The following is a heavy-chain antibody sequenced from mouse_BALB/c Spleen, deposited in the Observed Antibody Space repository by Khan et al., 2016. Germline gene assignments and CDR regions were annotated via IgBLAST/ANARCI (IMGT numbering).Heavy chain of an antibody. Sequence: QVQLQQPGTELVRPGASVKLSCKASGYSFTRYWMHWVKQRPGQGLEWIGMIHPSDSESRLNQKFKDKATLTVDNSSSIAYMQLSSPTSEDSAVYYCTRSAYGNHPYYAMDYWGQGTSVTVSS. J-gene: IGHJ4*01. CDR3: TRSAYGNHPYYAMDY. V-gene: IGHV1-61*01. CDR2: IHPSDSES. CDR1: GYSFTRYW. D-gene: IGHD2-1*01.